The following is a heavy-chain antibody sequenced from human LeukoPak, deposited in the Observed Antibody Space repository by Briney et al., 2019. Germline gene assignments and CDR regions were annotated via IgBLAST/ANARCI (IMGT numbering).Heavy chain of an antibody. D-gene: IGHD3-3*02. CDR2: ISSNGGST. V-gene: IGHV3-64*04. J-gene: IGHJ6*02. CDR3: AAFSHKGV. Sequence: GGSLRLSCSASGFTFGSIRMHWVRQAPGKGLEYVSAISSNGGSTYYADSVRGRFTISRDSSKNTLFLQLNSLRAEDTAVYYCAAFSHKGVWGQGTTVTVS. CDR1: GFTFGSIR.